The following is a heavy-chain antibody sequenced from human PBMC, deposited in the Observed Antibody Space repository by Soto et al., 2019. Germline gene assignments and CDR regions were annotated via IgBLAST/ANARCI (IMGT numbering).Heavy chain of an antibody. CDR3: ATQEVGGSYVYTFDP. CDR2: IYYSGST. D-gene: IGHD1-26*01. V-gene: IGHV4-39*02. Sequence: QLQLQESGPGLVKPSETLSLTCTVSGGSISSSSYYWGWIRQPPGKGLEWIGSIYYSGSTYYNPSPTSRPTTSVDTSTTHFSLMLGSVSAADTAVYYCATQEVGGSYVYTFDPWGQGTLVTVSS. J-gene: IGHJ5*02. CDR1: GGSISSSSYY.